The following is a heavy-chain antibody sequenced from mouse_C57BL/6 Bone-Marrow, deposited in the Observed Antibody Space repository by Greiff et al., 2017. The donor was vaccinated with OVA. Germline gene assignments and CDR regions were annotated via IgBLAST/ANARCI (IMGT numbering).Heavy chain of an antibody. CDR1: GFSLSTFGMG. Sequence: QVTLKVSGPGILQPSQTLSLTCSFSGFSLSTFGMGVGWIRQPSGMGLEWLAHIWWDDDKYYNPALKSRLTISKDTSKNQVFLKIANVDTADTATYYCARFSLYYYGSKGGRGDYWGQGTSVTVSS. CDR2: IWWDDDK. J-gene: IGHJ4*01. D-gene: IGHD1-1*01. CDR3: ARFSLYYYGSKGGRGDY. V-gene: IGHV8-8*01.